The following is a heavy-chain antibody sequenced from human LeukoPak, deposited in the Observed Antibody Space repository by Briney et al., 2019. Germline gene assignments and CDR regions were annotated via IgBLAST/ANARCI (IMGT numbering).Heavy chain of an antibody. Sequence: ASVKVSCKASGYTFTGYYMHWVRQAPGQGPEWMGWIDPNSGGTNYAQQFQGRVTMTRDTSISTAYMELSRLRSDDTAVYYCARDRGSEFGDSYYYGMDVWGQGTTVTVSS. J-gene: IGHJ6*02. CDR3: ARDRGSEFGDSYYYGMDV. CDR2: IDPNSGGT. CDR1: GYTFTGYY. D-gene: IGHD3-16*01. V-gene: IGHV1-2*02.